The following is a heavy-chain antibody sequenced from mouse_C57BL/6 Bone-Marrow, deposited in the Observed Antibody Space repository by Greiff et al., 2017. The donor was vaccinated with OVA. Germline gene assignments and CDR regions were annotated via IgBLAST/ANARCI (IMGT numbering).Heavy chain of an antibody. CDR1: GFTFSSYA. Sequence: DVMLVESGGGLVKPGGSLKLSCAASGFTFSSYAMSWVRQTPEKRLEWVATISDGGSYTYYPDNVKGRFTISRDKAKNNLYLQMSHLKSEDTAMYYCAREGIFYFDYWGQGTTLTVSS. V-gene: IGHV5-4*01. J-gene: IGHJ2*01. CDR3: AREGIFYFDY. CDR2: ISDGGSYT.